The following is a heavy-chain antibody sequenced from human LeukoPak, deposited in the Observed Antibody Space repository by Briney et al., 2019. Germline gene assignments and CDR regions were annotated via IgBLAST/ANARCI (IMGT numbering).Heavy chain of an antibody. V-gene: IGHV4-30-4*01. Sequence: SQTLSLTCTVSGGSISSGDYYWSWIRQPPGKGLEWIGYIYYSGSTYYNPSLKSRVTISVDTSKNQFSLKLSSVTAADTAVYYCAREGVAGRGDRPGFDPWGQGTLVTVSS. CDR2: IYYSGST. CDR3: AREGVAGRGDRPGFDP. J-gene: IGHJ5*02. CDR1: GGSISSGDYY. D-gene: IGHD6-19*01.